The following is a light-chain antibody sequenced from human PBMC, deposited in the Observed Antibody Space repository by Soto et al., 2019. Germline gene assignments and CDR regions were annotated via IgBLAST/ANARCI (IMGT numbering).Light chain of an antibody. Sequence: DIQLTQSPSFMSASVGDRVTITCRASQGISSYLAWYQQKPGKAPKLLIFAASTLKSGVPSRFSGSGSGTEFTITISSLQPEDFAPYYCQQLNSYPRTFGQGTKVEIK. V-gene: IGKV1-9*01. CDR3: QQLNSYPRT. CDR2: AAS. CDR1: QGISSY. J-gene: IGKJ1*01.